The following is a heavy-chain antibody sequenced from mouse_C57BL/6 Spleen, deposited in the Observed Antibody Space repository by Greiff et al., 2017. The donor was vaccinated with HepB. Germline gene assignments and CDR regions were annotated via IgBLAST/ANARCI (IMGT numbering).Heavy chain of an antibody. CDR3: ARSGRWLLRELAD. CDR1: GYTFTSYW. D-gene: IGHD2-3*01. CDR2: INTSNGGT. V-gene: IGHV1-53*01. Sequence: QVQLQQPGPELVKPAASVKLSCKASGYTFTSYWMHWVKQWPGQGLEWIGNINTSNGGTNYNDMFKSTATLTVDKSTSTAYMQLSSLTSEAAAVYYCARSGRWLLRELADWGQGTLVTVSA. J-gene: IGHJ3*01.